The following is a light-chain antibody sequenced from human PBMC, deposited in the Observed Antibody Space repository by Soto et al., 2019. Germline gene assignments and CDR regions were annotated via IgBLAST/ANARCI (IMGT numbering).Light chain of an antibody. Sequence: QSVLTQPASVSGSPGQSITISCTGTSSDIGTYNSVSWYQHHPGKAPKLIIHEVSNRPSGVSNRFSGSKSGNTASLTISGLQTEDEADYYCSSYLSTSALGFGGGTKLT. V-gene: IGLV2-14*01. CDR1: SSDIGTYNS. CDR2: EVS. J-gene: IGLJ3*02. CDR3: SSYLSTSALG.